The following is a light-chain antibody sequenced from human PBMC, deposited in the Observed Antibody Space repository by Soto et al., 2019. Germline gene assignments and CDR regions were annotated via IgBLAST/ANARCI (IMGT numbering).Light chain of an antibody. CDR3: QHYRT. V-gene: IGKV3-20*01. CDR2: GVS. Sequence: EIVLTQSPGTVSLSPGERATLSCRASQSVSSSFLVWYQQKPGQAPRLLISGVSGRATGIPDRFSGSGSGTDFTLTISGLEPEDSAVYYCQHYRTFGQGTKVDIK. CDR1: QSVSSSF. J-gene: IGKJ1*01.